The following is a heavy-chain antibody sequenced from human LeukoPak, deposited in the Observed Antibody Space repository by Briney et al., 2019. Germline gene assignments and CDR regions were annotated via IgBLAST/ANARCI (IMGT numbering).Heavy chain of an antibody. J-gene: IGHJ4*02. CDR3: AVPIAVAGCFDY. V-gene: IGHV3-23*01. CDR1: GFTFSSYA. D-gene: IGHD6-19*01. CDR2: ISGSGGST. Sequence: GGSLRLSCAASGFTFSSYAMSWVRQAPGKGLEWVSAISGSGGSTYCADSVKGRFTISRDNSKNTLYLQMNSLRAEDTAVYYCAVPIAVAGCFDYWGQGTLVTVSS.